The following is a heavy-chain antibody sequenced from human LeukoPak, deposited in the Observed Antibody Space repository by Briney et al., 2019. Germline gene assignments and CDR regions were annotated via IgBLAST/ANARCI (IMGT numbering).Heavy chain of an antibody. CDR3: ARDRSQGSDSSGYYPDALNI. V-gene: IGHV3-21*01. Sequence: GGSLRLSCAASGFTFTTYTLNWVRQAPGRGLEWVSSISSGSSFIYYADSVKGRFTISRDNAKNSLYLQMNSLRAEDTAVYYCARDRSQGSDSSGYYPDALNIWGQGTMVTVSS. CDR2: ISSGSSFI. D-gene: IGHD3-22*01. J-gene: IGHJ3*02. CDR1: GFTFTTYT.